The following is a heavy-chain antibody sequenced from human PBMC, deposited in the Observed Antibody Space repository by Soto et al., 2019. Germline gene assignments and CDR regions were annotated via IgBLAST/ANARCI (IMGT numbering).Heavy chain of an antibody. Sequence: QVQLQESGPGLVKPSETLSLTCTVSGGSISSYYWSWIRQPPGKGLEWIGYIYYSGGTTYNPSLKSRVTISVDTSKNQFSLKLSSVTAADTAVYYCARVNWNMGIDDAFDIWGQGTMVTVSS. D-gene: IGHD1-20*01. J-gene: IGHJ3*02. CDR2: IYYSGGT. CDR1: GGSISSYY. V-gene: IGHV4-59*01. CDR3: ARVNWNMGIDDAFDI.